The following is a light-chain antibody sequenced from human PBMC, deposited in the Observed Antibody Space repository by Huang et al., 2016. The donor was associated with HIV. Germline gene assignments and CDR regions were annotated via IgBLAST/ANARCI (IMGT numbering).Light chain of an antibody. V-gene: IGKV3-15*01. Sequence: IVMTQSPATLSVSPGERATLSCRASESVGSNLAWYQQKPGQAPRLLILDASARASGFPARFSGSGFGTEFTLTISSLQSEDFAVYYCHHYSNWPPAYTFGQGTKLEIK. CDR2: DAS. CDR1: ESVGSN. J-gene: IGKJ2*01. CDR3: HHYSNWPPAYT.